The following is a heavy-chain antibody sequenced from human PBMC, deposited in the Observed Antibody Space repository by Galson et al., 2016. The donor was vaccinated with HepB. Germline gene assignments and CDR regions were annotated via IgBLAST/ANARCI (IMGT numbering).Heavy chain of an antibody. CDR3: ARGGGGLPI. V-gene: IGHV1-46*01. D-gene: IGHD2-15*01. CDR1: GYTFTSYS. J-gene: IGHJ4*02. CDR2: ITPSDGGT. Sequence: SGYTFTSYSIHWVRQAPGQGLEWVGRITPSDGGTDYAQKFQGRVTMTRDTSTTTVYMELSSLKSEDTAVYYCARGGGGLPIWGQGTLVTVSS.